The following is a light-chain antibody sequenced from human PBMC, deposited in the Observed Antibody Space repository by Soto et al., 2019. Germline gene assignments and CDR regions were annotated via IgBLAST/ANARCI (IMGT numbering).Light chain of an antibody. CDR3: MQALQPPWT. CDR1: QSLLHSNGYNY. J-gene: IGKJ1*01. V-gene: IGKV2-28*01. Sequence: DIVMTQSPLSLPVTPGEPASISCRSSQSLLHSNGYNYLDWDLQKPGQSPQLPIYLGSNRASGVPDRFSGSGSGTDFTLKISRVEAEDVGVYYCMQALQPPWTFGQGTKVEIK. CDR2: LGS.